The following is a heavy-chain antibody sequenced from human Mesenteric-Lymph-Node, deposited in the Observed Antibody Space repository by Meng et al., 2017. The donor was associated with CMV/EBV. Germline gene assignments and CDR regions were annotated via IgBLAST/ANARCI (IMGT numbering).Heavy chain of an antibody. CDR1: GYTFTSYY. CDR3: AKDKLGVAAAGPDY. D-gene: IGHD6-13*01. V-gene: IGHV1-46*01. Sequence: SVKVSCKASGYTFTSYYMHWVRQAPGQGLEWIGIINPGGGSTSHAQKFQGRVTMTSDTSTSTVYMELSSLRSEDTTVYYCAKDKLGVAAAGPDYWGQGTLVTVSS. J-gene: IGHJ4*02. CDR2: INPGGGST.